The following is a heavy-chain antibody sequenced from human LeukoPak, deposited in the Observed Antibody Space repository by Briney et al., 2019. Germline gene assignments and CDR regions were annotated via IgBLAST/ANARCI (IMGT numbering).Heavy chain of an antibody. CDR2: INSEGRSI. J-gene: IGHJ5*02. V-gene: IGHV3-74*01. CDR3: ARDGVEFYNWFDP. CDR1: GFIFSKYW. D-gene: IGHD2-21*01. Sequence: SGGSLRLLCAASGFIFSKYWKLGVRHAPGKGLVGVSRINSEGRSIIYADSVRGGYTISRDNAKNTVYVKIHSQRAEDTGLYYCARDGVEFYNWFDPWGQGTLVTASS.